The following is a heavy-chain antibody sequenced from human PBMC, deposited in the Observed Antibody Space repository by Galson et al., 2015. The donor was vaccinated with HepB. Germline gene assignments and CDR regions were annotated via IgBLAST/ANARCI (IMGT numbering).Heavy chain of an antibody. CDR2: IIPILGIA. D-gene: IGHD2-21*02. J-gene: IGHJ5*02. CDR1: GGTFSSDT. V-gene: IGHV1-69*02. CDR3: ARALYCGGDCPTWWFDP. Sequence: SVKVSCKASGGTFSSDTISWVRQAPGQGLEWMGRIIPILGIANYAQKFQGRVTITADKSTSTAYMELSSLRSEDTAVYYCARALYCGGDCPTWWFDPWGQGTLVTVSS.